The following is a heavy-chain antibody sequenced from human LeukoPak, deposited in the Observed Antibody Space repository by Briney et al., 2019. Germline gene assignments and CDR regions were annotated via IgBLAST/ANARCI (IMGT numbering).Heavy chain of an antibody. CDR3: ARSRVGASNFDY. Sequence: PGGSLRLSCAASGFSFRSHGMNWIRQAPGKGLEWVSYISSSGSTIYYAEDSVKGRFTISRDNAKNSLFLEMNSLRAEDTAVYYCARSRVGASNFDYWGQGTLVTVSS. CDR1: GFSFRSHG. J-gene: IGHJ4*02. CDR2: ISSSGSTI. V-gene: IGHV3-48*04. D-gene: IGHD1-26*01.